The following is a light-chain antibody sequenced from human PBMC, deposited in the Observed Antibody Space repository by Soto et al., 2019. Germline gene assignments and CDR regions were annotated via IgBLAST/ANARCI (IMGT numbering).Light chain of an antibody. CDR1: QSVRSY. CDR3: QQYQDWPKT. CDR2: GAS. J-gene: IGKJ1*01. V-gene: IGKV3-15*01. Sequence: ETVMTQSPDTLSVSPGEGAVLSCRASQSVRSYVAWYQMRPGQAPRVLIYGASTRANGIPTRFSGSGSGTEFTLTIDSLQAEYSAVYYCQQYQDWPKTFGQGTRVET.